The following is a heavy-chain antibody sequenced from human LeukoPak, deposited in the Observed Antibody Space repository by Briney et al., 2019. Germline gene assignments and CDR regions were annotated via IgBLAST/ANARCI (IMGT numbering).Heavy chain of an antibody. J-gene: IGHJ5*02. CDR3: ARDGRPQWLVRTGVNWFDP. D-gene: IGHD6-19*01. V-gene: IGHV4-59*12. Sequence: SETLSLTCTVSGGTISSYYWSWIRQPPGKGLEWIGYFYYSGSANYNPSLKSRVTISLDTSKNQFSLQLSSVTAADTAVYYCARDGRPQWLVRTGVNWFDPWGQGTLVTVSS. CDR2: FYYSGSA. CDR1: GGTISSYY.